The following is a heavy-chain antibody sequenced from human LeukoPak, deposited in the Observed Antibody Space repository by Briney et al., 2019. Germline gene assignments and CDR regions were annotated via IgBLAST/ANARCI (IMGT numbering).Heavy chain of an antibody. CDR2: MNPNSGNT. Sequence: ASVKVSCKASGYTFTSYGISWVRQATGQGLEWMGWMNPNSGNTGYAQKFQGRVTITRNTSISTAYMELSSLRSEDTAVYYCARTPYSSSWYKFDYYYYMDVWGKGTTVTVSS. J-gene: IGHJ6*03. D-gene: IGHD6-13*01. CDR3: ARTPYSSSWYKFDYYYYMDV. CDR1: GYTFTSYG. V-gene: IGHV1-8*03.